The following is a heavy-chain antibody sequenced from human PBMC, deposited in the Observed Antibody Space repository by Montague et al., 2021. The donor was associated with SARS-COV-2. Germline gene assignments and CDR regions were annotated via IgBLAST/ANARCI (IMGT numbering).Heavy chain of an antibody. CDR2: VYYSGST. Sequence: SETLSLTCTVSGGSISSSSYCWGWIRQPPGKGLEWIGSVYYSGSTYYNPSLKSRVTISVDTSKNHFSLKLNSVTAADTAVYYCARRGRKLLPVATTIGGFDIWGQGTMVTVSS. V-gene: IGHV4-39*02. D-gene: IGHD5-12*01. CDR3: ARRGRKLLPVATTIGGFDI. CDR1: GGSISSSSYC. J-gene: IGHJ3*02.